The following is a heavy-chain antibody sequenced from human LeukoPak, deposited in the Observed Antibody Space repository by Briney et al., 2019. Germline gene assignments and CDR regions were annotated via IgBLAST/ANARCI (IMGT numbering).Heavy chain of an antibody. J-gene: IGHJ4*02. CDR1: GFSFNEYA. CDR2: ISGDGRST. Sequence: PGGSLRLSCAGSGFSFNEYAMNWVRQAPGKGLEWVSFISGDGRSTYYADSVKGRFTISRDNSRNSLYLQMNSLRLGDTALYYCAAVGSGNRCYSLWGPGTLVTVSS. V-gene: IGHV3-43*02. D-gene: IGHD2-2*01. CDR3: AAVGSGNRCYSL.